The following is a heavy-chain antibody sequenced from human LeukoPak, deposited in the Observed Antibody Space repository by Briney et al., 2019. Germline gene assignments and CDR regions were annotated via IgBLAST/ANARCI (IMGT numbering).Heavy chain of an antibody. J-gene: IGHJ4*02. CDR3: TTYNWNDAFDY. D-gene: IGHD1-1*01. CDR2: FDPEDGET. Sequence: VASVKVSCKVSGYTLTELSMHWVRQAPGKGLEWMGGFDPEDGETIYAQKFQGRVTMNEDTSTDTAYMELSSLRSEDTAVYYCTTYNWNDAFDYWGQGTLVTVSS. V-gene: IGHV1-24*01. CDR1: GYTLTELS.